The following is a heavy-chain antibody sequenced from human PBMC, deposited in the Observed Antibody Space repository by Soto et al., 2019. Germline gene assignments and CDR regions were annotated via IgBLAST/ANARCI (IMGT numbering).Heavy chain of an antibody. CDR2: MNPNSGNT. CDR3: ARVGCSSTSCRREDALDI. Sequence: ASVKVSCKASGYTFTNYNINWVRQASGQGLEWMAWMNPNSGNTGYAQKFQGRVTVTRNTSISTAYMDLSSLRSEDTAVYYCARVGCSSTSCRREDALDIWGQGTMVTVSS. V-gene: IGHV1-8*01. CDR1: GYTFTNYN. D-gene: IGHD2-2*01. J-gene: IGHJ3*02.